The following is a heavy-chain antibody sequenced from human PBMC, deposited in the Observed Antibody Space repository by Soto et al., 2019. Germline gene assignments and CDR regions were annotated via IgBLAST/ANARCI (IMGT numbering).Heavy chain of an antibody. D-gene: IGHD4-17*01. CDR1: GGTFSSYT. V-gene: IGHV1-69*02. Sequence: QVQLVQSGAEVKKPGSSVKVSCKASGGTFSSYTISWVRQAPGQGLEWMGRIIPILGIANYAQKFQGRVTITADKSTSEAYMELSGLRSEDTAVDYCAGGPRLFDPWGQGTLVTVSS. CDR3: AGGPRLFDP. J-gene: IGHJ5*02. CDR2: IIPILGIA.